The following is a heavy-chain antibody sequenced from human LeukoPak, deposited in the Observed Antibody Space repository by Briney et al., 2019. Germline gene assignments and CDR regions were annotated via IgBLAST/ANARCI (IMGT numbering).Heavy chain of an antibody. Sequence: GASVKVSCKASGYTFTGYYMHWVRQAPGQGLEWMGWINPNSGGTNYAQKFQDRVTMTRDTSISTAYMELSRLRSDDTAVYYCARIAGYCSSTSCQKEDWFDPWGQGTLVTVS. J-gene: IGHJ5*02. CDR2: INPNSGGT. CDR3: ARIAGYCSSTSCQKEDWFDP. D-gene: IGHD2-2*01. V-gene: IGHV1-2*02. CDR1: GYTFTGYY.